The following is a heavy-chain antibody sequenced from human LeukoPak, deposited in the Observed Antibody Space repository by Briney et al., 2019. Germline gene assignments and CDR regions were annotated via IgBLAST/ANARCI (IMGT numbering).Heavy chain of an antibody. V-gene: IGHV3-30*04. Sequence: GGSLRLSCAASGFTFSSYAMHWVRQAPGKGLEWVAVISYDGSNKYYADSVKGRFTISRDNSKNTLYLQMNSLRAEDTAVYYCARLEVVAAIVYWGQGTLVTVSS. CDR2: ISYDGSNK. CDR1: GFTFSSYA. D-gene: IGHD2-15*01. J-gene: IGHJ4*02. CDR3: ARLEVVAAIVY.